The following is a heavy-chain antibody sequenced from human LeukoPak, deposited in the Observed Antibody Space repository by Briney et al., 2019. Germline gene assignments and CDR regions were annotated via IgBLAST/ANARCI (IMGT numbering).Heavy chain of an antibody. CDR3: ARAVGQLWLDY. CDR1: GFTFNIYG. V-gene: IGHV3-30*03. D-gene: IGHD5-18*01. Sequence: AGGSLRLSCAASGFTFNIYGMHWVRQAPGKGLEWVAGISYDEMYQYYADSVKGRFTISRDNSKNTLFLQMNSLRAEDTAVYYCARAVGQLWLDYWGQGTLVTVSS. J-gene: IGHJ4*02. CDR2: ISYDEMYQ.